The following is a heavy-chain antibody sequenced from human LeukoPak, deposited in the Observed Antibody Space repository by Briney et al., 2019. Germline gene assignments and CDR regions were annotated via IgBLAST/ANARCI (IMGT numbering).Heavy chain of an antibody. Sequence: ASVKVSCKASGYTFTGYYMHLVRQAAGRGLEWMGWINPNSGGTNYAQKFQGRVTMTRDTSISTAYMELSRLRSDDTAVYYCADLSGSVVFDYWGQGTLVTVSS. CDR2: INPNSGGT. CDR1: GYTFTGYY. V-gene: IGHV1-2*02. CDR3: ADLSGSVVFDY. J-gene: IGHJ4*02. D-gene: IGHD1-26*01.